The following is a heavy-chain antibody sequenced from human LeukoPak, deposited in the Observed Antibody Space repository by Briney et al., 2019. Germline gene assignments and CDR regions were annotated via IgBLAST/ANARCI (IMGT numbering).Heavy chain of an antibody. Sequence: SETLSLTCAVYGGSFSGYYWSWIRQPPGKRLEWIGEINHSVSTNYNPSLKSRVTISVDTSKNQSSLKLSSVTAADTAVYYCARRRLYDILTGYYRGGQYYFDYWGQGTLVTVSS. CDR3: ARRRLYDILTGYYRGGQYYFDY. CDR2: INHSVST. V-gene: IGHV4-34*01. CDR1: GGSFSGYY. J-gene: IGHJ4*02. D-gene: IGHD3-9*01.